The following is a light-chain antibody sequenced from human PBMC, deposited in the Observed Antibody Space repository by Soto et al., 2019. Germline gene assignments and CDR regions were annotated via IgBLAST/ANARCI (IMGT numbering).Light chain of an antibody. J-gene: IGLJ2*01. V-gene: IGLV2-11*01. CDR1: SSDFGGYNH. Sequence: QSALTQPRSVSGSPGQSVTISCTGTSSDFGGYNHVSWYQQYPGNAPKLMIYGVSQRPSGVPDRFSGSKSGNTASLTVSGLQADDEADYYCCSYGGSHVVFGGGTKLTVL. CDR2: GVS. CDR3: CSYGGSHVV.